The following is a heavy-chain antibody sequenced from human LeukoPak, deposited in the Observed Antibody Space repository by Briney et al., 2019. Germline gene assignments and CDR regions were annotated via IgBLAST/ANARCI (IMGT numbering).Heavy chain of an antibody. Sequence: SETLSLTCTVSGGSISSYYWTWIRQPPGKGLEWIGYISYSGTTTYNPSLKGRVTISVDTSKNQFSLKLSSVTAADTAVYYCTRGQPWDYPRLRFDYWGQGTLVTVSS. CDR3: TRGQPWDYPRLRFDY. CDR2: ISYSGTT. V-gene: IGHV4-59*01. D-gene: IGHD1-7*01. CDR1: GGSISSYY. J-gene: IGHJ4*02.